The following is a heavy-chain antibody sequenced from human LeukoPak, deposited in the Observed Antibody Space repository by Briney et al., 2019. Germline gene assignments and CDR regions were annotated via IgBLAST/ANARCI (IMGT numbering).Heavy chain of an antibody. D-gene: IGHD5-18*01. V-gene: IGHV3-33*01. Sequence: GGSLRLSCAASGFTFSSYGMHWVRQAPGKGLEWVAVIWYDGSNKYYADSVKGRFTISRDNSKNTLYLQMNSLRAEDTAVYYCARDSATWIQLWKNWFDPWGQGTLVTVSS. CDR1: GFTFSSYG. CDR2: IWYDGSNK. CDR3: ARDSATWIQLWKNWFDP. J-gene: IGHJ5*02.